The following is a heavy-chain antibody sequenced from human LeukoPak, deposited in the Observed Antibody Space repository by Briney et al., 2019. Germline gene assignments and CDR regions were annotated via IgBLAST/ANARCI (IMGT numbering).Heavy chain of an antibody. CDR1: GFTFDDYG. Sequence: GGSLRLSCAASGFTFDDYGMSWVRQAPGRGLEWVSFIYADGNTYYADSVKGRFTISRDISKNAVYLQMNSLRAEDTAVYYCARDSYGDANFDSWGQGTLVTVSS. CDR3: ARDSYGDANFDS. CDR2: IYADGNT. V-gene: IGHV3-53*01. D-gene: IGHD4-17*01. J-gene: IGHJ4*02.